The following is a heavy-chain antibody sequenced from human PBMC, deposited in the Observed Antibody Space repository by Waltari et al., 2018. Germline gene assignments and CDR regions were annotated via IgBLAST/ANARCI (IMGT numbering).Heavy chain of an antibody. J-gene: IGHJ4*02. CDR2: VFPDTGGT. D-gene: IGHD3-3*01. CDR1: GYMFSDYH. CDR3: ARDFWSAGSR. Sequence: QVQLVQSGAEVKKPGASVKVSCKASGYMFSDYHIHWVRQAPGQGPEWMGWVFPDTGGTNYAQKFQGRVTMTRDTSITTAYLELSRLRSDDTAIYYCARDFWSAGSRWGQGTLVTVSS. V-gene: IGHV1-2*02.